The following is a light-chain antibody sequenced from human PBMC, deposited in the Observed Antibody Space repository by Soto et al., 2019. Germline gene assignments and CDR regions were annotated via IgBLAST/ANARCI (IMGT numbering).Light chain of an antibody. CDR2: TAS. CDR1: QNIGNY. V-gene: IGKV1-39*01. CDR3: QQGFSTPIT. J-gene: IGKJ5*01. Sequence: DIQMTQSPSSLSASVRDRVTITCRASQNIGNYLNWYQQTPGKAPRLLISTASSLQSGVPSRFSGSRSGADFTLTINSLQPEDSATYYCQQGFSTPITFGQGTRLE.